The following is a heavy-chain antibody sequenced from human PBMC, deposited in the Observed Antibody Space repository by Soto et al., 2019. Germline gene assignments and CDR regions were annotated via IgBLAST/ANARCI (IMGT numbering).Heavy chain of an antibody. CDR3: AREFSSAHINYPDF. CDR2: VSHTGAT. V-gene: IGHV4-61*01. J-gene: IGHJ4*02. Sequence: QVQLQESGPGLVKPSETLSLTCTVSGGSISLERFYWTWIRQPPGKGLEWIGYVSHTGATNYNPSLQGRVDISADTSRRPFSLKLMSLHAADTAVYFCAREFSSAHINYPDFWGQGTLVSVSA. CDR1: GGSISLERFY.